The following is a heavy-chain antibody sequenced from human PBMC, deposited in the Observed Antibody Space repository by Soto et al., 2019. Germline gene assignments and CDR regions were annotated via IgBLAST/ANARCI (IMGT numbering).Heavy chain of an antibody. CDR2: ISQGGSS. D-gene: IGHD3-3*02. V-gene: IGHV4-34*01. CDR3: ARLTASLTLVDYYYYGMDF. CDR1: GGSLSGYY. Sequence: SETLSLTCAVYGGSLSGYYWSWVRQPPGEGLEWIGHISQGGSSKSSPSLKSRVTISVDTSRNQFSLKLSSVTAADTAVYYCARLTASLTLVDYYYYGMDFWGQGTTVTVSS. J-gene: IGHJ6*02.